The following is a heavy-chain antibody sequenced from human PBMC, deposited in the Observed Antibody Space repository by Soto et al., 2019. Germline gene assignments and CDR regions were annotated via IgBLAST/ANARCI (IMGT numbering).Heavy chain of an antibody. CDR2: INDRGSI. CDR3: ARESHDILTGPPWVWYFDL. D-gene: IGHD3-9*01. J-gene: IGHJ2*01. Sequence: QVQLQQWGAGPLRPLETLSLTCGVSGGSFSGYYWAWIRQSPGKGLGWIGEINDRGSINYNPSLKNRVSISVDTSKTHYSLNLRSVPAADTAVYYCARESHDILTGPPWVWYFDLWGRGTLVTVSS. V-gene: IGHV4-34*01. CDR1: GGSFSGYY.